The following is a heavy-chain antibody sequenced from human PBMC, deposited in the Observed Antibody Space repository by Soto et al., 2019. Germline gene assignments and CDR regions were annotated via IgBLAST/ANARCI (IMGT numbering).Heavy chain of an antibody. CDR3: ARDKKRDVWSGPPAYYYYGMDV. CDR2: IYSGGST. J-gene: IGHJ6*02. D-gene: IGHD3-3*01. CDR1: GFTVSSNY. Sequence: GGSLRLSCAASGFTVSSNYMSWVRQASGKGLECVSVIYSGGSTYYADSVKGRFTISRDNSKNTLYLQMNSLRAEDTAVYYCARDKKRDVWSGPPAYYYYGMDVWGQGTTVTVYS. V-gene: IGHV3-53*01.